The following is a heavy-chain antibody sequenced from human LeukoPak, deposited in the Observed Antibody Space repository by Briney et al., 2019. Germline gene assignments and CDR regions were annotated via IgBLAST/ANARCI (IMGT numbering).Heavy chain of an antibody. Sequence: GRSLRLSCAASGFTFSSYGMHWVRQAPGKGLEWVAVISYDGSNKYYADSVKGRLTISRDNSKNTLYLQMNSLRAEDTAVYYCAKVQRAYCGGDCYSSSKPYYFDYWGQGTLVTVSS. V-gene: IGHV3-30*18. D-gene: IGHD2-21*02. J-gene: IGHJ4*02. CDR2: ISYDGSNK. CDR1: GFTFSSYG. CDR3: AKVQRAYCGGDCYSSSKPYYFDY.